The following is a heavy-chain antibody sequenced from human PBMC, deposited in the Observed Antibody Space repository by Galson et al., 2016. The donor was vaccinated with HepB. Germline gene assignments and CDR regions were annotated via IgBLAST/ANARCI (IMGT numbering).Heavy chain of an antibody. J-gene: IGHJ4*02. CDR2: VKYDGSEK. D-gene: IGHD4-17*01. V-gene: IGHV3-7*03. CDR1: GFSLSSYW. CDR3: AKDREDHGDYAFDY. Sequence: SLRLSCAASGFSLSSYWMSWVRQAPGKGLEWVANVKYDGSEKYYVDSVKGRFTISRDNAKNSMSPQMNSLRAEDTAVYYCAKDREDHGDYAFDYWGQGTLVTVSS.